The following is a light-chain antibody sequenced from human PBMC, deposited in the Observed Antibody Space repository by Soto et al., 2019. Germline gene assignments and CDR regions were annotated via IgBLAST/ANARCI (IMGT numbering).Light chain of an antibody. J-gene: IGKJ1*01. V-gene: IGKV1-27*01. Sequence: DIQVTQSPSSVSASVGDRVTITCRASQDIAGYLAWYQHKPGRTPELLMYGASTLPSGVPSRFSGSGSGTDFTLTISSLQPEDVATYYCQNYHSAPWTFGQGTKVDI. CDR2: GAS. CDR3: QNYHSAPWT. CDR1: QDIAGY.